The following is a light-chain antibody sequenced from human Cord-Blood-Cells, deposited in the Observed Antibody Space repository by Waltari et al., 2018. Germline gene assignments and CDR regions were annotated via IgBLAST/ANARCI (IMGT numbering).Light chain of an antibody. V-gene: IGLV1-40*01. CDR3: QSYDSSLREV. CDR2: GNS. J-gene: IGLJ2*01. Sequence: QSVLTQPPSLSGAPGQRVTIPCTGRSSNIGAGYDVHWYQQLPGTAPKLLIYGNSNRPSGVPDRFSGSKSGTSASLAITGLQAEDEADYYCQSYDSSLREVFGGGTKLTVL. CDR1: SSNIGAGYD.